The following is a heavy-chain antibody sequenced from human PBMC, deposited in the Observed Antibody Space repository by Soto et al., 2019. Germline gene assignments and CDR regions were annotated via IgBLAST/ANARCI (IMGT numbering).Heavy chain of an antibody. J-gene: IGHJ6*02. CDR2: IIPIFGTA. V-gene: IGHV1-69*01. CDR3: ARPGRYCSGGSCPNGMDV. D-gene: IGHD2-15*01. CDR1: GGTFSSYA. Sequence: QVQLVQSGAEVKKPGSSVKVSCKASGGTFSSYAISWVRQAPGQGLEWMGGIIPIFGTANYAQKFQGRVTITADESTSTAYMELSSLRSEDTAAYYCARPGRYCSGGSCPNGMDVWGQGTTVTVSS.